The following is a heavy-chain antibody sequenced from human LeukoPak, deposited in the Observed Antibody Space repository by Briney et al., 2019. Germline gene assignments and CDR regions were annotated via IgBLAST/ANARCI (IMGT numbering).Heavy chain of an antibody. D-gene: IGHD3-10*01. J-gene: IGHJ6*04. CDR3: ARHYYGSGSILYYGMDV. V-gene: IGHV1-69*13. Sequence: SVKVSCKASGGTFSSYAISWVRQAPGQGLEWMGMIIPIFGTANYAQKFHGRVTITADESTSTAHMALSSLRSEDTAVYYCARHYYGSGSILYYGMDVWRKGTTVTVSS. CDR2: IIPIFGTA. CDR1: GGTFSSYA.